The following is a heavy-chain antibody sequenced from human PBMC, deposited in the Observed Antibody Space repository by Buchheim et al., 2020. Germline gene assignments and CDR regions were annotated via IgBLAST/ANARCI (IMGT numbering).Heavy chain of an antibody. J-gene: IGHJ6*02. CDR2: ISASGGST. V-gene: IGHV3-23*01. CDR1: GFTFDNHA. CDR3: AKDKSSGWPEPHYYYYGLDV. Sequence: DVQLLQSGGESVQPGGSLRLSCAASGFTFDNHAMSWVRQAPGKGLEWVSGISASGGSTYYANSVKGRFTISRDNSRNTLYLHLSSLRADDTAIYYCAKDKSSGWPEPHYYYYGLDVWGHGT. D-gene: IGHD6-19*01.